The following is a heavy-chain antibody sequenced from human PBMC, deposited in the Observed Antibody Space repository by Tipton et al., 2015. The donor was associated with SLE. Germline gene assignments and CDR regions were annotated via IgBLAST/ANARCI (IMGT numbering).Heavy chain of an antibody. D-gene: IGHD1-1*01. V-gene: IGHV4-59*08. Sequence: TLSLTCTVSGGSINNYYWSWIRQPPGKGLEWIGYIYYSGSTNYNPSLKSRVTISVDTSKNQFSLKLTSVTAADTAVYYCARRSDWNDYWGQGTLVTVSS. CDR2: IYYSGST. CDR3: ARRSDWNDY. CDR1: GGSINNYY. J-gene: IGHJ4*02.